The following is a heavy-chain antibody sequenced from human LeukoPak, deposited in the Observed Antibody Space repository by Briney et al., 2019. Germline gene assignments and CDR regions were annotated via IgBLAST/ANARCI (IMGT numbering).Heavy chain of an antibody. CDR2: ISYDGTNK. Sequence: GGSLRLSCAVSGFTFSSYGMHWVRQAPGKGLEWMAVISYDGTNKYYADSVKGRFTISRDNSKNTLYLQMNSLRAEDTAVYYCAKSVGSGSYYNNDCWGQGTLVTVSS. CDR1: GFTFSSYG. D-gene: IGHD3-10*01. V-gene: IGHV3-30*18. J-gene: IGHJ4*02. CDR3: AKSVGSGSYYNNDC.